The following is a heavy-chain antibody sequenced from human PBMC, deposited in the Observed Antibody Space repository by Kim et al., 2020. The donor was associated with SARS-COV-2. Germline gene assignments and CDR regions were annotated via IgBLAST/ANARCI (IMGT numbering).Heavy chain of an antibody. J-gene: IGHJ3*02. CDR3: CGGGGSSDDAFDI. Sequence: YGQKFQGRVTITADKSKSTAYMELSSLGSEDTAVYYCCGGGGSSDDAFDIWGQGTMVTVSS. D-gene: IGHD1-26*01. V-gene: IGHV1-69*02.